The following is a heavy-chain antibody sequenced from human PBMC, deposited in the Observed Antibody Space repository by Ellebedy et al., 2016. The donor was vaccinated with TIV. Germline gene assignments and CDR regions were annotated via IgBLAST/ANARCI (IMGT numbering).Heavy chain of an antibody. CDR1: GGSISSYY. CDR2: IYYSGST. Sequence: MPSETLSLTCTVSGGSISSYYWSWIRQPPGKGLEWIGYIYYSGSTNYNPSLKSRVTIPVDTSKNQFSLKLSTLTAADTAVYYCTRNYDFWGGYYLDYWGQGTLVTVSS. CDR3: TRNYDFWGGYYLDY. J-gene: IGHJ4*02. V-gene: IGHV4-59*08. D-gene: IGHD3-3*01.